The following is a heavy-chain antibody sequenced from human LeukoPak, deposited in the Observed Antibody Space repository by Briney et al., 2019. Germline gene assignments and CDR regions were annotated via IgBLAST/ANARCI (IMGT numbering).Heavy chain of an antibody. CDR1: GSSFTSYW. D-gene: IGHD4-23*01. Sequence: KSGESLKISCKGSGSSFTSYWIGWVRQMPGKGLEWMGIIYPGDSDTRYSASFQGQVTISADKSISTAYLQWSSLQASDTAMYYCASRVDYGGNSVWFDPWGQGTLVTVSS. CDR2: IYPGDSDT. CDR3: ASRVDYGGNSVWFDP. V-gene: IGHV5-51*01. J-gene: IGHJ5*02.